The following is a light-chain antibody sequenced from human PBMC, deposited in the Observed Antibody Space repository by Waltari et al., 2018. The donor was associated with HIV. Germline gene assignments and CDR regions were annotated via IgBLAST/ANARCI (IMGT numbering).Light chain of an antibody. CDR2: WAS. J-gene: IGKJ4*01. Sequence: DIMMTQSPDSLTVSLGERATIKCRSSQSVLYGSDNKNYLAWYQQKPRQSPKVLFYWASSRESGVPDRFSASGSGTDFTLTINSLQAEDVAVYFCHQYFTASWTFGRGTTVQI. CDR3: HQYFTASWT. V-gene: IGKV4-1*01. CDR1: QSVLYGSDNKNY.